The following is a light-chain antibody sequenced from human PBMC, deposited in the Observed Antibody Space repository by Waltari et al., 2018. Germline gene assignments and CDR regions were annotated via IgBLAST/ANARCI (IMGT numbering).Light chain of an antibody. CDR3: QQSYSTPWT. Sequence: DIQMTQSPSSLSASVGDRVTITCRARQTITNYITWYQQKSGKAPKLLIYAASSLQSGVPSRFSGSGSGTDFTLTITSLQPEDFATYHCQQSYSTPWTFGQGTKVEIK. CDR1: QTITNY. CDR2: AAS. J-gene: IGKJ1*01. V-gene: IGKV1-39*01.